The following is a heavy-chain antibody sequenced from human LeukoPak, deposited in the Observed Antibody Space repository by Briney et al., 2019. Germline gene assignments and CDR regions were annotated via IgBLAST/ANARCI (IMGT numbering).Heavy chain of an antibody. V-gene: IGHV7-4-1*02. Sequence: ASVKVSCKASGYTFTSCYMHWVRQAPGQGLEWMGWINTNTGNPTYAQGFTGRFVFSLDTSVSTAYLQISSLKAEDTAVYYCARETPREGGYVDYWGQGTLVTVSS. CDR2: INTNTGNP. CDR3: ARETPREGGYVDY. D-gene: IGHD2-15*01. J-gene: IGHJ4*02. CDR1: GYTFTSCY.